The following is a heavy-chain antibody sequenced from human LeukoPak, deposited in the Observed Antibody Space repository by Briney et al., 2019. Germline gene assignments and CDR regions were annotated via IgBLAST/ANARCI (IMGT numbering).Heavy chain of an antibody. D-gene: IGHD6-25*01. CDR2: VFPGGST. V-gene: IGHV3-23*03. J-gene: IGHJ4*02. CDR1: GFAFSTYA. Sequence: GGSLRLSCAASGFAFSTYAMNWVRQAPGKGLEWVSVVFPGGSTYYADSVKGRFAISRDKSKNTVYLQMNSLRAEDTAVYYCARESSGYYFDYWGQGALVTVSS. CDR3: ARESSGYYFDY.